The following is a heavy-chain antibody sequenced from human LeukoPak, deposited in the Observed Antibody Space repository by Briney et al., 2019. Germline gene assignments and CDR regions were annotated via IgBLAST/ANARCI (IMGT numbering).Heavy chain of an antibody. D-gene: IGHD3-10*01. Sequence: PSETLSLTCTVSGYSISNTNYYWGWIRQPPGKGLEWIGSIYFSGSTSYNPSLKSRVTMSLDTSKNQFSLKLTSVTAADTAVYYCAKKGSFVNWHSPWGQGTLVTVSS. J-gene: IGHJ5*02. CDR3: AKKGSFVNWHSP. V-gene: IGHV4-39*07. CDR2: IYFSGST. CDR1: GYSISNTNYY.